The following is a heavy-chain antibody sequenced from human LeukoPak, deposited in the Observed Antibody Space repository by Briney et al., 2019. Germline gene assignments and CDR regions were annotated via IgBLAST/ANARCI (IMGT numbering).Heavy chain of an antibody. CDR1: GGSLSSGGYY. V-gene: IGHV4-31*03. Sequence: SETLSLTCTVSGGSLSSGGYYWSWIRQHPGKGLAWIGYIYYSGSTYYNPSLKSRVTISVDTSKNQFSLKLSSVTAADTAVYYCARDSADCSGGSCYNIRGAFDIWGHGTMVTVSS. J-gene: IGHJ3*02. D-gene: IGHD2-15*01. CDR3: ARDSADCSGGSCYNIRGAFDI. CDR2: IYYSGST.